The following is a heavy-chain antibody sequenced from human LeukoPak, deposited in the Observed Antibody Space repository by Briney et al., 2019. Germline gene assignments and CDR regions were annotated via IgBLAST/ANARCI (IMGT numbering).Heavy chain of an antibody. D-gene: IGHD3-22*01. CDR1: GFTFSSYE. CDR3: ARGGYYDSSGYDY. Sequence: GGSLRLSCAASGFTFSSYEMNWVRQAPGKGLEWVSYISSSGSTIYYADSVKGRSTISRDNAKNSLYLQMNSLRAEDTAVYYCARGGYYDSSGYDYWGQGTLVTVSS. V-gene: IGHV3-48*03. J-gene: IGHJ4*02. CDR2: ISSSGSTI.